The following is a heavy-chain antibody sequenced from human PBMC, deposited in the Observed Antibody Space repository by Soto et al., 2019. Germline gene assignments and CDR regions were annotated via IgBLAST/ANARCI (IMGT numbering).Heavy chain of an antibody. Sequence: PGGSLRLSCAASGFTFSSYAMHWVRQAPGKGLEWVAVISYDGSNKYYADSVKGRFTISRDNSKNTLYLQMNSLRAEDTAVYYCARGGSGSGAFDIWGQGTMVTVSS. CDR1: GFTFSSYA. V-gene: IGHV3-30-3*01. D-gene: IGHD1-26*01. CDR2: ISYDGSNK. J-gene: IGHJ3*02. CDR3: ARGGSGSGAFDI.